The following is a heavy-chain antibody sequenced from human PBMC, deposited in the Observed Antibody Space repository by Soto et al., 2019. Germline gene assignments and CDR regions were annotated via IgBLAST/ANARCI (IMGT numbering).Heavy chain of an antibody. V-gene: IGHV4-59*08. J-gene: IGHJ4*02. CDR3: ASHSGVAALGGLDH. Sequence: QVQLQESGPGLVKPSETLSLTCTVSGGSFTSDYWSWIRQPPGKGLQWIGYIYYNGTTNYNPSLKSRLTISQDTAKGQISLELTSLTAADTAVYYWASHSGVAALGGLDHWGQGTLVTVSS. CDR2: IYYNGTT. D-gene: IGHD2-8*01. CDR1: GGSFTSDY.